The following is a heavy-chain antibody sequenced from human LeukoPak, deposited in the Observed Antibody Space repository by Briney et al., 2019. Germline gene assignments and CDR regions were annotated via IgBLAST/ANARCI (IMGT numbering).Heavy chain of an antibody. J-gene: IGHJ3*01. CDR1: GFTFSSYA. D-gene: IGHD2-2*01. V-gene: IGHV3-23*01. Sequence: GGSLRLSCAASGFTFSSYAMSWVRQAPGKGLEWVSAISGSGGSTYYADSVKGRFTISRDNSKNTLYLQMNSLRAEDTAVYYCAKKPTYCSSTSCYLGSVWGQGTMVTVSS. CDR3: AKKPTYCSSTSCYLGSV. CDR2: ISGSGGST.